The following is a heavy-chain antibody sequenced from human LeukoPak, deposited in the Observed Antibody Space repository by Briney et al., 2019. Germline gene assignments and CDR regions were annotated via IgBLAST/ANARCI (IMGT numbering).Heavy chain of an antibody. CDR3: ATRRMVAICRYWYFDL. CDR2: MNPNSGNT. D-gene: IGHD5-12*01. Sequence: ASVKVSCKASGYTFTSYDINWVRQATGQGLEWMGWMNPNSGNTGYAQKFQGRVTMTRNTSISTAYMELSSLRSEDTAVYYCATRRMVAICRYWYFDLWGRGTLVTVSS. CDR1: GYTFTSYD. J-gene: IGHJ2*01. V-gene: IGHV1-8*01.